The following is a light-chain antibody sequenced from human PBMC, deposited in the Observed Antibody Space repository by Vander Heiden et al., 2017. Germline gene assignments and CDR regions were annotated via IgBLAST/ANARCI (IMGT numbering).Light chain of an antibody. V-gene: IGKV1-33*01. CDR3: RQYDNLPHIT. CDR2: DAS. CDR1: QDISNY. J-gene: IGKJ3*01. Sequence: DIQMTQSPSSLSASVGDRVTITCQASQDISNYLNWYQQKPGKAPKLLIYDASNLETGVPSRFSGSGSGRDFTLTISSMQQEDIATYYCRQYDNLPHITFGHGTKVDIK.